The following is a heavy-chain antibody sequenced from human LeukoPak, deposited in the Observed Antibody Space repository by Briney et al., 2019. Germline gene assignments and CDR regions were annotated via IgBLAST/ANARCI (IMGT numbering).Heavy chain of an antibody. CDR1: GGSISSGSYY. J-gene: IGHJ3*02. CDR2: IYTSGST. D-gene: IGHD6-13*01. V-gene: IGHV4-61*02. Sequence: SQTLSLTCTVSGGSISSGSYYWSWIRQPAGKGLEWIGRIYTSGSTNYNPSLKSRVTISVDTSKNQFSLKLSSVTAADTAVYYCARDYGQQLVPNDAFDIWGQGTMDTVSS. CDR3: ARDYGQQLVPNDAFDI.